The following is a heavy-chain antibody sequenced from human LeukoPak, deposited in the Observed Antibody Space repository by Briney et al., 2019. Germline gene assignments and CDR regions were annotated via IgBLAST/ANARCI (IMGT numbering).Heavy chain of an antibody. D-gene: IGHD4-17*01. CDR1: GFTFSSYS. V-gene: IGHV3-21*01. J-gene: IGHJ5*02. CDR2: ISSSSSYI. CDR3: AFSDYGDYPDH. Sequence: GGSLRLSCAASGFTFSSYSMNWVRQAPGKGLEWVSSISSSSSYIYYADSVKGLFTISRDNAKNSLYLQMNSLRAEDTAVYYCAFSDYGDYPDHWGQGTLVTVSS.